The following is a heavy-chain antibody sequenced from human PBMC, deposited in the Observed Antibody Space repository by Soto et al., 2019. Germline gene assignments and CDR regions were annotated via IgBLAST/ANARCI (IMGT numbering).Heavy chain of an antibody. V-gene: IGHV3-23*01. Sequence: LRLSCEGSGFTFSSFAMGWVRQAPGKGLEWLSSVSADGVSSFSADSVRGRFRVSRDNSKNTLFLQMRFLRVEDTAVYYCAKTRQAPVGTHFFDLWGQGTQVTVSS. CDR2: VSADGVSS. J-gene: IGHJ4*02. CDR3: AKTRQAPVGTHFFDL. CDR1: GFTFSSFA.